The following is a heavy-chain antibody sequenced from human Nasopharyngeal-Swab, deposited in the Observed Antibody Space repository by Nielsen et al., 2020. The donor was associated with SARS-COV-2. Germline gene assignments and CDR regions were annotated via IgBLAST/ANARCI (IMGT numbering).Heavy chain of an antibody. CDR3: ALWFGELPLDY. J-gene: IGHJ4*02. Sequence: SVKVSCKASGGTFSSYAISWVRQAPGQGLEWMGGIIPIFGTANYAQKFQGRVTITADESTSTAYMGLSSLRSEDTAVYYCALWFGELPLDYWGQGTLVTVSS. V-gene: IGHV1-69*13. D-gene: IGHD3-10*01. CDR2: IIPIFGTA. CDR1: GGTFSSYA.